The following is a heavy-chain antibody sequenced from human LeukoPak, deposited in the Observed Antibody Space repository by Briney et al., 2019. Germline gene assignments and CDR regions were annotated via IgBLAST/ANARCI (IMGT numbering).Heavy chain of an antibody. CDR2: IYYSGSP. Sequence: KPSETLSLICTVSGGSINSYYWNWIRQPPGKGLELIGYIYYSGSPTYNPSLKSRVTISVDTSKNQFSLQLSSVTAADTAVYYCARSQYCGGDCYYYYMDVWGKGTTVTVSS. J-gene: IGHJ6*03. CDR3: ARSQYCGGDCYYYYMDV. V-gene: IGHV4-59*01. D-gene: IGHD2-21*01. CDR1: GGSINSYY.